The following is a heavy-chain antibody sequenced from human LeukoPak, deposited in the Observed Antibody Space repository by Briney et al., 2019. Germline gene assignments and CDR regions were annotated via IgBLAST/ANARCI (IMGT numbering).Heavy chain of an antibody. D-gene: IGHD3-22*01. CDR1: GFSFSSNW. Sequence: GGSLRLSCGASGFSFSSNWMSWVRQAPGRGLEWVANIKQDGSEKHYVDSVKGRFTISRDNSKNTLYLQMNSLRAEDTAVYYCAKPDRSPNWGQGTLVTVSS. CDR2: IKQDGSEK. J-gene: IGHJ4*02. V-gene: IGHV3-7*01. CDR3: AKPDRSPN.